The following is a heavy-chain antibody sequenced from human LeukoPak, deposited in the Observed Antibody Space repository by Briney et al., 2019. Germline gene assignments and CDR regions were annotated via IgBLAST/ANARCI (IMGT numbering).Heavy chain of an antibody. D-gene: IGHD2-21*02. Sequence: GGSLRLSCAASGFTFSSYGMHWVRQAPGKGLEWVAVISYDRSNKYYADSVKGRFTISRDNSKNTLYLQMNSLRAEDTAVYYCLTARTIDAFDIWGQGTMVTVSS. CDR3: LTARTIDAFDI. CDR1: GFTFSSYG. V-gene: IGHV3-30*03. J-gene: IGHJ3*02. CDR2: ISYDRSNK.